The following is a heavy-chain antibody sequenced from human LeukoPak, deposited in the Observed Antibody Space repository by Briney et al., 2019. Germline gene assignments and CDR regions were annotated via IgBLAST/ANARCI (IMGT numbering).Heavy chain of an antibody. V-gene: IGHV4-59*08. Sequence: SETLSLTCTVSGGSISSYYWSWIRQPPGKGLEWIGYIYYSGSTNYNPSLKSRVTISVDTSKNQYSLKLSSVTAADTAVYYCARALRITMVRGVEHFDYWGQGTLVTVSS. CDR2: IYYSGST. CDR3: ARALRITMVRGVEHFDY. D-gene: IGHD3-10*01. CDR1: GGSISSYY. J-gene: IGHJ4*02.